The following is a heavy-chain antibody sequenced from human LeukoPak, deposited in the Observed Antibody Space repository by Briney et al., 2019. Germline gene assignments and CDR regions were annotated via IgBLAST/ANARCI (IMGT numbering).Heavy chain of an antibody. CDR2: IYYSGST. D-gene: IGHD4-23*01. CDR3: ARDLLNEGNHLDY. V-gene: IGHV4-30-4*01. CDR1: GGSISSGDYY. Sequence: SQTLSLTCTVSGGSISSGDYYWSWIRQPPGKGLEWIGYIYYSGSTYYNPSLKSRVTISVDTSKNQSSLKLSSVTAADTAVYYCARDLLNEGNHLDYWGQGPLVTVSS. J-gene: IGHJ4*02.